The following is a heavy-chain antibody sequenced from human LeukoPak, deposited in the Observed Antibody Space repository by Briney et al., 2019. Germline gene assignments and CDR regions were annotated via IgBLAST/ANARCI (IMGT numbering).Heavy chain of an antibody. J-gene: IGHJ4*02. Sequence: GGSLRLSCAASGFTFSSYGMHWVRQAPGKGLEWVAVISYDGSNKYYADSVKGRFTISRDNSKNTLYLQMNSLRSDDTAVYYCAGSSGSYTEYYTSDYWGQGTLVTVSS. CDR3: AGSSGSYTEYYTSDY. V-gene: IGHV3-30*03. CDR1: GFTFSSYG. D-gene: IGHD1-26*01. CDR2: ISYDGSNK.